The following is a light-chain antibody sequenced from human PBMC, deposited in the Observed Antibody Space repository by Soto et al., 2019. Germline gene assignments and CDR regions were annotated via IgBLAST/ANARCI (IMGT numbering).Light chain of an antibody. J-gene: IGLJ1*01. CDR3: SSYTGSSTLGV. CDR1: SSDVGAYNY. V-gene: IGLV2-14*01. Sequence: QSALTQPASVSGSPGQSITISCTGTSSDVGAYNYVSWYQQHPGKAPKLMISEVSNRPSGVSNRFSGSKSGNTASLTISGLQAEDEADYYCSSYTGSSTLGVFGTGTKVTVL. CDR2: EVS.